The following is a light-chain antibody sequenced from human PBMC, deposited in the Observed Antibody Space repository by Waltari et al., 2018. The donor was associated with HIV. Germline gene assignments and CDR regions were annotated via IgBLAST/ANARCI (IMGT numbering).Light chain of an antibody. Sequence: DIQMTQSPSSLSASVGDRVTITCRASQDIRNFLAWFQQKPGKAPQSLIYAASSLQSGVPSKFSGSGSGTDFTLTINSLQPEDFATYYCQQYYTYPWTFGQGTKVEIK. V-gene: IGKV1-16*02. CDR2: AAS. CDR1: QDIRNF. CDR3: QQYYTYPWT. J-gene: IGKJ1*01.